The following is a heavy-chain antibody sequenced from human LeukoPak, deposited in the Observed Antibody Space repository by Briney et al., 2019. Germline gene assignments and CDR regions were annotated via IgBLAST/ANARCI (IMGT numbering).Heavy chain of an antibody. J-gene: IGHJ4*02. Sequence: SETLSLTCAVSGTSFSSYYWSWIRQPPGKGLEWIGEVNHSGYTNDNPSLKSRVTISVDTSKNQFSLRLRSVTAADTGVYFCARMTTGHDFWGQGTLATVSS. D-gene: IGHD4-17*01. CDR3: ARMTTGHDF. CDR1: GTSFSSYY. V-gene: IGHV4-34*01. CDR2: VNHSGYT.